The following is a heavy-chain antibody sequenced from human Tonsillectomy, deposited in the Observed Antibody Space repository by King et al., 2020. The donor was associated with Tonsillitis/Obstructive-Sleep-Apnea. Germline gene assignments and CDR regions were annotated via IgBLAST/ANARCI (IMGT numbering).Heavy chain of an antibody. CDR3: AKDIAHTYFYYYYYYFDV. J-gene: IGHJ6*03. D-gene: IGHD2-21*01. Sequence: VQLVESGGGVVQPGGSLRLSCAASGFTFHDYAMHWVRHAPGKGLEWLCLIAGDGGGTYYADSVKGRFTISRDNSKNSLSLKMNTLRTEDTAFYYCAKDIAHTYFYYYYYYFDVWGKGTTVTVSS. CDR1: GFTFHDYA. V-gene: IGHV3-43*02. CDR2: IAGDGGGT.